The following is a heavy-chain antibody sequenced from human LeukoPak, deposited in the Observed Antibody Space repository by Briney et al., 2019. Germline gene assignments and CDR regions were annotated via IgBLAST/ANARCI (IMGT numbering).Heavy chain of an antibody. D-gene: IGHD1-26*01. CDR1: GGSISNSNYY. CDR3: ARHASGSYHNFQH. J-gene: IGHJ1*01. V-gene: IGHV4-39*01. CDR2: IYSSGNT. Sequence: NPSETLSLTCIVSGGSISNSNYYWGWIRQPPGKGLEWIGSIYSSGNTYYNPSLKSRVTMSVDTSKDQFSLNLSFVTAADTAVYYCARHASGSYHNFQHWGQGTLVTVSS.